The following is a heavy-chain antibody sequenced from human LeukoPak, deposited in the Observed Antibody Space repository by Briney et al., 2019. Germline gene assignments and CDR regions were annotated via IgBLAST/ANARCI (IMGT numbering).Heavy chain of an antibody. V-gene: IGHV4-39*01. Sequence: SETLPLTCTVAGGSISSDVHYWDWIRQAPGKGLEWIGSLLYNGNTWYNPSLESRVTISVDTSEDQFSLRLTSVNAADTALYFCTRRGSGNGGTYAGMDVWGPGTSVTVSS. CDR3: TRRGSGNGGTYAGMDV. J-gene: IGHJ6*02. CDR1: GGSISSDVHY. CDR2: LLYNGNT. D-gene: IGHD1-26*01.